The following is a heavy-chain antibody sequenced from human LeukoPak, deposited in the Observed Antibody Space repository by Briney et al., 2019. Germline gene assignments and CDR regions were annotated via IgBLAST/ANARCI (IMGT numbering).Heavy chain of an antibody. CDR2: IYYSGST. CDR3: ALFPGEGDPFDI. D-gene: IGHD3-16*01. V-gene: IGHV4-30-4*01. J-gene: IGHJ3*02. CDR1: GGSISSGDYY. Sequence: SQTLSLTCTVSGGSISSGDYYWSWIRQPPGKGLEWIGYIYYSGSTSYNPSLKSRLTISVDTSKNQFTLKLSSVTAADTAVYYCALFPGEGDPFDIWGQGTMVTVSS.